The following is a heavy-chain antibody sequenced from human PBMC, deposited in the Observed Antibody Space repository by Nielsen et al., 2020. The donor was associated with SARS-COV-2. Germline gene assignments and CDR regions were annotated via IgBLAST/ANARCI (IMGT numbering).Heavy chain of an antibody. CDR2: IRSKTNNYET. D-gene: IGHD2-21*01. V-gene: IGHV3-73*01. CDR1: GFTFGDAI. Sequence: GESLKISCAASGFTFGDAIIHWVRQASGKGLEWVGRIRSKTNNYETSYAASVKGRFTISRDESKNMAYLQMSRLKTDDTAVYYCKHYYDMYVWGQGTTVTVSS. J-gene: IGHJ6*02. CDR3: KHYYDMYV.